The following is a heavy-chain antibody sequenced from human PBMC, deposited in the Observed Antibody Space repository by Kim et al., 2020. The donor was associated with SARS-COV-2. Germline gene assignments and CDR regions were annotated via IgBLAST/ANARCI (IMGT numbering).Heavy chain of an antibody. Sequence: GGSLRLSCTASGFTFGDYAMSWVRQAPGKGLEWVGFIRSKAYGGTTEYAASVKGRFTISRDDSKTIADLQMNSLKTEDTAVYYCIAGIAVAGTDYWGQGTLVTVSS. D-gene: IGHD6-19*01. CDR2: IRSKAYGGTT. CDR3: IAGIAVAGTDY. V-gene: IGHV3-49*04. CDR1: GFTFGDYA. J-gene: IGHJ4*02.